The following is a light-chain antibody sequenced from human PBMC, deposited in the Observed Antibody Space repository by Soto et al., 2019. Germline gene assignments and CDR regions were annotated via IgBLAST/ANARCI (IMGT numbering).Light chain of an antibody. J-gene: IGKJ1*01. CDR1: QSVSSY. Sequence: EIVLTQSPATLSLSPGERATLSCRASQSVSSYLAWYQQKPGQAPRLLIYDASSRATGLPARFSGSGSGTDFTLTISSLYPEDFAVYYCQQRSNWPPTWTFGQGTKVEIK. CDR2: DAS. CDR3: QQRSNWPPTWT. V-gene: IGKV3-11*01.